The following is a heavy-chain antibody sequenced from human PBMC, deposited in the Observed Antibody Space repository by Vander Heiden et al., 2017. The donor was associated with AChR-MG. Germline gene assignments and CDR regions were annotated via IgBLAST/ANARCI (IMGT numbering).Heavy chain of an antibody. CDR2: MSYIGTA. CDR3: TRLTYCSGGTCSLDY. D-gene: IGHD2-15*01. CDR1: GGSISSSDKY. V-gene: IGHV4-39*01. J-gene: IGHJ4*02. Sequence: QLQLQDSGPGLVKPSETLAPPCPVSGGSISSSDKYWGWIRQPPGKGLEWLGSMSYIGTAFYNPSLKSRVTISVDTSKNQFSLKLRSVTAADTALYYCTRLTYCSGGTCSLDYWGQGTLVTVSS.